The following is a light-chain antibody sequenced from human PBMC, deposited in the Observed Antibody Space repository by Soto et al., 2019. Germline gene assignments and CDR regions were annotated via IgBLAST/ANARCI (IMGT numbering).Light chain of an antibody. V-gene: IGLV1-40*01. CDR1: SSNIGAGYD. CDR2: GNS. Sequence: QSVLTQPPSVSGAPGQRVTISCTGSSSNIGAGYDVHWYQQLPGTAPKLLIYGNSNRPSGVPDRFSGSKSGTSASLAITVLQAEHEADYYCQSYDSSLSGVVFGGGTKLTVL. J-gene: IGLJ2*01. CDR3: QSYDSSLSGVV.